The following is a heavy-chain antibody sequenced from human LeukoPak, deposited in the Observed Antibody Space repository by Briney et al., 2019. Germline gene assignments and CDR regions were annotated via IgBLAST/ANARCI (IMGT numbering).Heavy chain of an antibody. Sequence: GGSLRLSCAASGFTVSSNYMSWVRQAPGKGLEWVSVIYSGGRSYYADSVEGRFTISRDNSKNTLFLQMNSLRAEDTAVYYCARDLPATAVTAPGAFDIWGQGTMVTVSS. V-gene: IGHV3-53*01. CDR3: ARDLPATAVTAPGAFDI. D-gene: IGHD4-17*01. CDR1: GFTVSSNY. J-gene: IGHJ3*02. CDR2: IYSGGRS.